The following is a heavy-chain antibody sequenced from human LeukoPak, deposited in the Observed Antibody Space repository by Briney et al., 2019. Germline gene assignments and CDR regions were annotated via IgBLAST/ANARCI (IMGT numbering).Heavy chain of an antibody. CDR2: TYYSGST. D-gene: IGHD6-19*01. CDR1: AGSLSSGDYY. CDR3: ARDKQWLKAFDY. V-gene: IGHV4-30-4*08. J-gene: IGHJ4*02. Sequence: PSQTLSLTCTVSAGSLSSGDYYWSWIRQPPGKGLECIGYTYYSGSTYYNPSLKSRVTISVDTSKNQFSLKLSSVTAADTAVYYCARDKQWLKAFDYWGQGTLVTVSS.